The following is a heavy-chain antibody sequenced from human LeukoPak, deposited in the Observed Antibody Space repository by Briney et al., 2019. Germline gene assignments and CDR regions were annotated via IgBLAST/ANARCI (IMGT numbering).Heavy chain of an antibody. CDR3: ARRDGYNSFDY. CDR1: GYSFAAYW. CDR2: IFPGDSDT. D-gene: IGHD5-24*01. Sequence: PGASLQISCKGSGYSFAAYWIGWVRQLPGKGLEWMGSIFPGDSDTRYSPSFQGQVTISADKSISTAYLQWSSLKASDTAMYYCARRDGYNSFDYWGQGTLVTVSS. V-gene: IGHV5-51*01. J-gene: IGHJ4*02.